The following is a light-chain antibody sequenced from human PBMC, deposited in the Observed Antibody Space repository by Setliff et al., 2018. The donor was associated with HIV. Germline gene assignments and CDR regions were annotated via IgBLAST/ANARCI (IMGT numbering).Light chain of an antibody. CDR2: DVT. Sequence: QSALTQPASVSGSPGQSITISCTGTGSDVGTSKHVSWYQQHPGKAPKLIIYDVTTRPSGVSNRFSGSKSGNTVSLTISGLQAEDEADYYCSIHRSRGDVFGTGTKVTVL. J-gene: IGLJ1*01. CDR1: GSDVGTSKH. V-gene: IGLV2-14*03. CDR3: SIHRSRGDV.